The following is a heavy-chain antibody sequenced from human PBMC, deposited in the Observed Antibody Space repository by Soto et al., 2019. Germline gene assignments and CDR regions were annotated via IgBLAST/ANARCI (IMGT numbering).Heavy chain of an antibody. CDR1: GGSISSGGFY. Sequence: QVQLQESGPGLVKPSQTLSLTCTVSGGSISSGGFYWSWIRQHPGKGLEWIGYISYSGSIYYNPSLKSRVTISVDTSRNQCSLKLSSVTAADTAVYYCARGYCSSASCYDLKLDYWGQGTLVTVSS. D-gene: IGHD2-2*01. CDR2: ISYSGSI. J-gene: IGHJ4*02. V-gene: IGHV4-31*03. CDR3: ARGYCSSASCYDLKLDY.